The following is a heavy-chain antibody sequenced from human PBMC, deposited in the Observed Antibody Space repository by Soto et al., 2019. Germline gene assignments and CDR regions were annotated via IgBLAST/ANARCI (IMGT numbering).Heavy chain of an antibody. D-gene: IGHD1-26*01. Sequence: SETLSLTCAVYGGSFSGYYWSWIRQPPGKGLEWIGEINHSGSTNYNPSLKSRVSISVDTSKNQFSLKLSSVTAADTAVYYCARRVWEGTQFWFDPWGQGTLVTVSS. CDR3: ARRVWEGTQFWFDP. CDR2: INHSGST. J-gene: IGHJ5*02. V-gene: IGHV4-34*01. CDR1: GGSFSGYY.